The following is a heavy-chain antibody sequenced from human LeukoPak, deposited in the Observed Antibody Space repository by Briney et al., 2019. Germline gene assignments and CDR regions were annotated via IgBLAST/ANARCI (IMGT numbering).Heavy chain of an antibody. CDR2: IIPIFGTA. Sequence: SVKVSCKASGGTFSSYGISWVRQAPGQGLEWMGGIIPIFGTANYAQKFQGRVTITADESTSTAYMELSTLRSEDTAVYYCARERRDTAMGYYYYYGMDVWGQGTTVTVSS. D-gene: IGHD5-18*01. CDR3: ARERRDTAMGYYYYYGMDV. CDR1: GGTFSSYG. V-gene: IGHV1-69*01. J-gene: IGHJ6*02.